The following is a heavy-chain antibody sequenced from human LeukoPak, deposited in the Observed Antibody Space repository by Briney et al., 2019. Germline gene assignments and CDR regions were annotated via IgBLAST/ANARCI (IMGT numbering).Heavy chain of an antibody. V-gene: IGHV4-39*07. CDR2: IYYSGST. D-gene: IGHD5-18*01. CDR3: AREPYMGGDAFDI. CDR1: GGSISSSSYY. Sequence: SETLSLTCTVPGGSISSSSYYWGWIRQPPGKGLEWIGSIYYSGSTYYNPSLKSRVTISVDTSKNQFSLKLSSVTAADTAVYYCAREPYMGGDAFDIWGQGTMVTVSS. J-gene: IGHJ3*02.